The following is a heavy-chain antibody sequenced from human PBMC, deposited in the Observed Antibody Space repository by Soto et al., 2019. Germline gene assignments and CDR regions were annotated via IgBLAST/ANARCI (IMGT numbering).Heavy chain of an antibody. J-gene: IGHJ4*02. CDR1: GFTFSDYG. CDR3: AKEGSPKVSRWDDG. D-gene: IGHD1-26*01. V-gene: IGHV3-30*18. Sequence: GGSLRLSCAASGFTFSDYGIDWIRQAPGEGLEWVAVISHEGGTQYYADSVRGRFTVSRDNSKNILYLQMDSLRPEDTAVYFCAKEGSPKVSRWDDGWGQGTLVTVSS. CDR2: ISHEGGTQ.